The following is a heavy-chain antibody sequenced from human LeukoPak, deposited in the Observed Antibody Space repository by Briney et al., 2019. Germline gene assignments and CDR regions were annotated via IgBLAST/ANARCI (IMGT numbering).Heavy chain of an antibody. Sequence: SQTLSLTCTVSGASISSYYWSWIRQPPGKGLEWIGYISCSGSTHYNPSLKSRVTISADTSKNQVFLTLSSVTAADTAVYYCARHPELYFFDYWGQGTLVTVSS. V-gene: IGHV4-59*08. J-gene: IGHJ4*02. CDR1: GASISSYY. CDR2: ISCSGST. CDR3: ARHPELYFFDY. D-gene: IGHD3-10*01.